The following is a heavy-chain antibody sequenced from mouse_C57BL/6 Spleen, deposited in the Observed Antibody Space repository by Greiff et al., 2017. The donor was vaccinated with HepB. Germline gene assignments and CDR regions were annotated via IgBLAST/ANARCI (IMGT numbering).Heavy chain of an antibody. CDR3: TTRSYGSSYLGYFDV. Sequence: VKLQQSGAELVRPGASVTLSCKASGYTFTDYEMHWVKQTPVHGLEWIGAIDPETGGTAYNQKFKGKAILTADKSSSTAYMELRSLTSEDSAVYYCTTRSYGSSYLGYFDVWGTGTTVTVSS. CDR1: GYTFTDYE. CDR2: IDPETGGT. J-gene: IGHJ1*03. D-gene: IGHD1-1*01. V-gene: IGHV1-15*01.